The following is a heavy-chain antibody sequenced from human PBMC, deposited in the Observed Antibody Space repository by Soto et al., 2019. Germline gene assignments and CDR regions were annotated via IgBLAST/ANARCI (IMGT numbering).Heavy chain of an antibody. D-gene: IGHD2-8*01. Sequence: SETLCLTCSVSGGSINSYWWSWIRQPPGKGLEWIGYIFYSGSTNYNPSLKSRVTISVDTSENQFSLKLSSVTAADTAVYYCATVGRYCTNVVCYEEEAQLHYWCQRTLVSVS. V-gene: IGHV4-59*01. CDR2: IFYSGST. CDR1: GGSINSYW. CDR3: ATVGRYCTNVVCYEEEAQLHY. J-gene: IGHJ4*02.